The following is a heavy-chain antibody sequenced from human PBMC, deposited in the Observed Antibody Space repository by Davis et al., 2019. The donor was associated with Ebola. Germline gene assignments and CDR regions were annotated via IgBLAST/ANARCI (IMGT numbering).Heavy chain of an antibody. V-gene: IGHV1-18*01. J-gene: IGHJ6*02. Sequence: ASVKVSCKASGYTFTSYGISWVRQAPGQGLEWMGWISAYNGNTNYAQKLQGRVTMTTDTSTSTAYMELRSLRSDDTAVYYCARSSARRVTTYYYGMDVWGQGTTVTVSS. CDR1: GYTFTSYG. D-gene: IGHD4-17*01. CDR2: ISAYNGNT. CDR3: ARSSARRVTTYYYGMDV.